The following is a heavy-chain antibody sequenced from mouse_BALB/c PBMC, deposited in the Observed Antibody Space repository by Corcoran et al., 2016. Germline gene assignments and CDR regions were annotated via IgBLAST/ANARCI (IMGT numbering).Heavy chain of an antibody. CDR1: GFSLSTSDMG. V-gene: IGHV8-12*01. Sequence: QVTLKESGPGILQPSQTLSLTCSFSGFSLSTSDMGVNWIRKPSGKGLEWLAHIYWDDDKRYNPALQSRLTNTKDTSRNQVFLKITSVDTADTATYYCARKGSLYCSFAYWGQGTLVTVSA. D-gene: IGHD1-1*01. CDR2: IYWDDDK. CDR3: ARKGSLYCSFAY. J-gene: IGHJ3*01.